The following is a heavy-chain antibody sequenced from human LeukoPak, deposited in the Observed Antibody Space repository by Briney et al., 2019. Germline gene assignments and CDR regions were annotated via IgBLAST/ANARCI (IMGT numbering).Heavy chain of an antibody. J-gene: IGHJ6*03. Sequence: SVKVSCKASGGTFSSYAISWVRQAPGQGLEWMGGIIPIFGTANYAQKFRGRVTITADKSTRTAYMELSSLRSEDTAVYYCARVNKIFGVVTRNYYYYYMDVWGKGTTVTVSS. D-gene: IGHD3-3*01. CDR2: IIPIFGTA. V-gene: IGHV1-69*06. CDR1: GGTFSSYA. CDR3: ARVNKIFGVVTRNYYYYYMDV.